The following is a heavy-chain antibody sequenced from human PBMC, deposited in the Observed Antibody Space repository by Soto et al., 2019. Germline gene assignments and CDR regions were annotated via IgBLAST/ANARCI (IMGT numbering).Heavy chain of an antibody. Sequence: QVQLVESGGGVVQPGRTLRLSCAASGFTFSSYGMHWVRQAPGKGLEWVAVISYDGSNKYYADSVKGRFTISRDNSKNTLYLLMNSLRAEDTAVYYCAKNPQQLVRGYDYYGMDVWGQGTTVTVSS. CDR2: ISYDGSNK. CDR1: GFTFSSYG. CDR3: AKNPQQLVRGYDYYGMDV. D-gene: IGHD6-13*01. J-gene: IGHJ6*02. V-gene: IGHV3-30*18.